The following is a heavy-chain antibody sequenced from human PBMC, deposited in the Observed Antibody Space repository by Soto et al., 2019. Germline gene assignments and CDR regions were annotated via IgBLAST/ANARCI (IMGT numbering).Heavy chain of an antibody. Sequence: ASVKVSCKASGYTFTSYYMHWVRQAPGQGLEWMGIINPSGGSTSYAQKFQGRVTMTRDTSTSTVYMELSSLRSEDTAVYYCARDDTLLGYCTNGVCYGGYYYGMDVWG. V-gene: IGHV1-46*01. J-gene: IGHJ6*02. CDR2: INPSGGST. CDR1: GYTFTSYY. CDR3: ARDDTLLGYCTNGVCYGGYYYGMDV. D-gene: IGHD2-8*01.